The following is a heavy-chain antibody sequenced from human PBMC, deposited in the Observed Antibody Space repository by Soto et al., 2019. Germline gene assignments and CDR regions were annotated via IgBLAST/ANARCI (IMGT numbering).Heavy chain of an antibody. CDR2: IYYSGST. D-gene: IGHD2-15*01. Sequence: SETLSLTCTVSGGSISSSSYYWGWIRQPPGKGLEWIGSIYYSGSTKYNPSLKSRVTISVDKSNNQFSLELRYVPAADTAVYYCAPLPPRIVVVKPDLPTWGQGILVPVSS. J-gene: IGHJ5*02. CDR1: GGSISSSSYY. V-gene: IGHV4-39*07. CDR3: APLPPRIVVVKPDLPT.